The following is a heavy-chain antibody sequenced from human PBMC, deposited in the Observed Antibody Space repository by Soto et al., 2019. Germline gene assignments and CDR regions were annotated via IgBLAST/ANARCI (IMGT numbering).Heavy chain of an antibody. Sequence: EVQLVESGEGLVQPGGSLRLSCAASGFTFSSYSMNWVRQAPGKGLEWVSSISSSSSYIYYADSVKGRFTISRDNAKNSLYLQMNSLRAEDTAVYYCARDTLIAAAGRYYYGMDVWGQGTTVTVSS. D-gene: IGHD6-13*01. J-gene: IGHJ6*02. CDR1: GFTFSSYS. V-gene: IGHV3-21*01. CDR2: ISSSSSYI. CDR3: ARDTLIAAAGRYYYGMDV.